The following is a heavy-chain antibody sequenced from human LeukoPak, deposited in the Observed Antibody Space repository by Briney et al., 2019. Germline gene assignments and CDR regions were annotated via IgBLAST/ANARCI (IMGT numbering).Heavy chain of an antibody. CDR2: ISWNGARI. Sequence: GGSLRLSCGASGFTFSSCGMLSVREAPGKGLEGVSGISWNGARIGYAASVKGRFTISRDNAKNSLYLQMNSLRAEDTALYHCARDGRLNYGSGSYYSDWFDPWGQGTLVIVSS. CDR3: ARDGRLNYGSGSYYSDWFDP. D-gene: IGHD3-10*01. V-gene: IGHV3-20*01. J-gene: IGHJ5*02. CDR1: GFTFSSCG.